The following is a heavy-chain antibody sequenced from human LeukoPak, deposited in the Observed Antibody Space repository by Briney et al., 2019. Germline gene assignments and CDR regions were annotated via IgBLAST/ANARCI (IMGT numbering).Heavy chain of an antibody. CDR2: IKLGEYER. D-gene: IGHD5-18*01. Sequence: PGGSLRLSCAASGFSFSSYWMTWVRQAPGKGLEWVASIKLGEYERSYVESVKGRFTISRDNAKSSLYLEMNSLGAEDTAMYFCARVQYTALVYSPHFDNWGQGILVTVS. V-gene: IGHV3-7*01. CDR1: GFSFSSYW. J-gene: IGHJ4*02. CDR3: ARVQYTALVYSPHFDN.